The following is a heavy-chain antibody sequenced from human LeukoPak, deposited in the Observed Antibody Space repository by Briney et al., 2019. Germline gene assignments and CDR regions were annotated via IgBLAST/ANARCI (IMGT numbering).Heavy chain of an antibody. J-gene: IGHJ3*02. V-gene: IGHV4-39*01. CDR1: GGSISSGSYY. D-gene: IGHD3-9*01. CDR3: ATLRALDYDILTGYYHYAFDI. Sequence: PKTLSLTWTVSGGSISSGSYYWGWIRQPPGKGLEWIGSIYYSGITYYNPSLKSRVTISVDTSKNQFSLKLSSVTAADTAVYYCATLRALDYDILTGYYHYAFDIWGQGTMVTVSS. CDR2: IYYSGIT.